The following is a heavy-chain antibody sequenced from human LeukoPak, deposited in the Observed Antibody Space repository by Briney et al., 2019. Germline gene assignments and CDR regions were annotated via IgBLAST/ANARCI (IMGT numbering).Heavy chain of an antibody. D-gene: IGHD1-14*01. J-gene: IGHJ4*02. CDR3: ARDGGTLDLRPVSD. CDR1: GFTFSSYS. V-gene: IGHV3-21*01. Sequence: GGSLRLSCAASGFTFSSYSINWVRQAPGKGLEWVSSISTSSSYIYYADSVKGRFTISRDNSKNTLYLQMNSLRAEDTAVYYCARDGGTLDLRPVSDWGQGTLVTVSS. CDR2: ISTSSSYI.